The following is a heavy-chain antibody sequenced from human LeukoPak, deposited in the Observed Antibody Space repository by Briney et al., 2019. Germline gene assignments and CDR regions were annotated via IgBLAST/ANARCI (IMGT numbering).Heavy chain of an antibody. CDR2: ISYDGSNK. CDR3: AKGATMVVRYYYYGMDV. CDR1: GFTFSSYG. D-gene: IGHD3-10*01. Sequence: GRSLRLSCAAPGFTFSSYGMHWVRQAPGKGLEWVAVISYDGSNKYYADSVKGRFTISRDNSKNTLYLQMNSLRAEDTAVYYCAKGATMVVRYYYYGMDVWGQGTTVTVSS. J-gene: IGHJ6*02. V-gene: IGHV3-30*18.